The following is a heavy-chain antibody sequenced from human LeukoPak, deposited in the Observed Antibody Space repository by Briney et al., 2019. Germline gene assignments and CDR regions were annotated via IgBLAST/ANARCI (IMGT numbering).Heavy chain of an antibody. CDR2: ISSSSSTI. CDR3: ARYQAAAVHAFGI. D-gene: IGHD6-13*01. J-gene: IGHJ3*02. V-gene: IGHV3-48*02. Sequence: PGGSLRLSCAASGFTFSSYSMNWVRQAPGKGLEWVSYISSSSSTIYYADSVKGRFTISRDNAKNSLFLQVSSLRDEDTAVYFCARYQAAAVHAFGIWGQGTMVTVSS. CDR1: GFTFSSYS.